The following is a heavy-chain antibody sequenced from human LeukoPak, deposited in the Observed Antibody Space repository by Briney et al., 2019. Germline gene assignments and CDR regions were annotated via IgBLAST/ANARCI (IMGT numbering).Heavy chain of an antibody. CDR3: AGSGWYQASMDV. D-gene: IGHD6-19*01. Sequence: PSETLSLTCSVSGGSISGLYWSWIRQPAGKGLEWIGRIYNSDNTNYNPSLKSRVTMSIVTSKNQISLELSSVTAADTAVYYCAGSGWYQASMDVWGKGTTVTVSS. V-gene: IGHV4-4*07. CDR1: GGSISGLY. J-gene: IGHJ6*03. CDR2: IYNSDNT.